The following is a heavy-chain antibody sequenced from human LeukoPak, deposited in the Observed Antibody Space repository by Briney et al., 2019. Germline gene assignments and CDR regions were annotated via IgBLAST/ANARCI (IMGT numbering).Heavy chain of an antibody. D-gene: IGHD1-26*01. V-gene: IGHV4-34*01. CDR3: ASEGLAGAYGLLAY. J-gene: IGHJ4*02. CDR1: LVSLTGNY. Sequence: SETLSLTCVLYLVSLTGNYCGCTSQPPGKGLGWIGEINHSGSTNYNPSLKSRVTISVDTSKNQVSLKLSSVTAADTAVYWCASEGLAGAYGLLAYWGQGTLVTVSS. CDR2: INHSGST.